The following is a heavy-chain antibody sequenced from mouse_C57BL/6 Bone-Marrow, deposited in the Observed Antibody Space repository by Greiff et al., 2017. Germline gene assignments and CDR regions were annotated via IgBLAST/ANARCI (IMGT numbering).Heavy chain of an antibody. J-gene: IGHJ3*01. CDR2: INYDGSST. CDR3: ARDGDGGFAY. Sequence: EVKVEESEGGLVQPGSSMKLSCTASGFTFSDYYMAWVRQVPEKGLEWVANINYDGSSTYYLDSLKSRFIISRDNAKNILYLQMSSLKSEDTATYYCARDGDGGFAYWGQGTLVTVSA. CDR1: GFTFSDYY. V-gene: IGHV5-16*01.